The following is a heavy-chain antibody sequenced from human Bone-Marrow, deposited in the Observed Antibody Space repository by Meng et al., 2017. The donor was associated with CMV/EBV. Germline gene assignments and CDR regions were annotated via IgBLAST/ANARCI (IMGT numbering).Heavy chain of an antibody. J-gene: IGHJ4*02. CDR2: IYSGGST. Sequence: EVQLVGSGGGLIQPGGSLRLSCAASGFTVSSNYMSWVRQAPGKGLEWVSVIYSGGSTYYADSVKGRFTISRDNSKNTLYLQMNSLRAEDTAVYYCARAGIYSSSWATFDYWGQGTLVTVSS. CDR3: ARAGIYSSSWATFDY. CDR1: GFTVSSNY. D-gene: IGHD6-13*01. V-gene: IGHV3-53*01.